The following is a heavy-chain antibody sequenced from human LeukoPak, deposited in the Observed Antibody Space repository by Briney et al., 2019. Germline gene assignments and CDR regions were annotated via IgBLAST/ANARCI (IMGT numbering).Heavy chain of an antibody. Sequence: GGSLRLSCAASGFTFSSYWMHWVRQAPGKGLVWVSRINSDGRSTNNADSVKGRFTISRDNAKNTLYLQMNSLRAEDTAVYYCARSYYGGNSRGLFDPWGQGTLVTVSS. D-gene: IGHD4-23*01. CDR3: ARSYYGGNSRGLFDP. J-gene: IGHJ5*02. CDR1: GFTFSSYW. V-gene: IGHV3-74*01. CDR2: INSDGRST.